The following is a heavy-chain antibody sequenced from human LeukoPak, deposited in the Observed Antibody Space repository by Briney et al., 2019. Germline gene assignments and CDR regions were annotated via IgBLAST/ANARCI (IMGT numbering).Heavy chain of an antibody. V-gene: IGHV4-39*01. D-gene: IGHD3-10*01. Sequence: SSETLSLTCTVSGGSISSSSHYWGGIRQPPGKGLEWVGIIYYSGSTYYNPSLKRRVTISVDTSKNQLSLKLSSVTAADTAVYYCATSYYGSGIVRWGQRLLVIVS. CDR1: GGSISSSSHY. J-gene: IGHJ4*02. CDR3: ATSYYGSGIVR. CDR2: IYYSGST.